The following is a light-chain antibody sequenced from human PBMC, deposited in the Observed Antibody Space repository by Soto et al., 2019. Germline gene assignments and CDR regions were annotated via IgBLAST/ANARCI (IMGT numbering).Light chain of an antibody. CDR3: QHYNSYSEA. J-gene: IGKJ1*01. CDR1: QTISSW. Sequence: DIQINQSASALSGYVGDRVTITCRASQTISSWLAWYQQKPGKAPKLLIYKASTLKSGVPSRFSGSGSGTEFTLTISSLQPDDFATYYCQHYNSYSEAFGQGTKVDI. CDR2: KAS. V-gene: IGKV1-5*03.